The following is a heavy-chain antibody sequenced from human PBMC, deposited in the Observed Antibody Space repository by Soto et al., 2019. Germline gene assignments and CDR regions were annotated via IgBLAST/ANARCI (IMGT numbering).Heavy chain of an antibody. J-gene: IGHJ4*01. D-gene: IGHD3-22*01. CDR3: VYAYSAYFRYHLDH. Sequence: PSETLSLTCIVSGDSINSGDYYWRWIRQPPGKGLEWIGYIYYSSTTYYNPSLKSRVTISVDKSKNHFSLELSSVSAVDTAVYSSVYAYSAYFRYHLDHWGHGTLVAVSS. CDR1: GDSINSGDYY. V-gene: IGHV4-30-4*02. CDR2: IYYSSTT.